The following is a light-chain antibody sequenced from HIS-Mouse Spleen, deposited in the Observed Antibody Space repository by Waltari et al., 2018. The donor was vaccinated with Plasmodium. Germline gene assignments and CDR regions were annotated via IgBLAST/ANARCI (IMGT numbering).Light chain of an antibody. Sequence: QSALTQPRSVSGSPGQSVTISCTGTSSDVGGYNYVSWYQQHPGKAPKLMMYDVSKRPGGLQHRFSGSKSGNTASLTISGLQAEDEADYYCCSYAGSYTYVFGTGTRVTVL. J-gene: IGLJ1*01. CDR2: DVS. V-gene: IGLV2-11*01. CDR1: SSDVGGYNY. CDR3: CSYAGSYTYV.